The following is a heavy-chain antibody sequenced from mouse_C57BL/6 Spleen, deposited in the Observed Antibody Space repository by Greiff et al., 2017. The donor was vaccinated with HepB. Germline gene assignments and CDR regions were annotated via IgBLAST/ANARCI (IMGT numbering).Heavy chain of an antibody. Sequence: VQLQQSGAELVKPGASVKLSCQASGYTFTEYTIHWVKQRSGQGLEWIGWFYPGSGSIKYNEKFKDKATLTADKSSSTVYMELSRLTSEDSAVYFCARHEDGLPYSNYLAWFAYWGQGTLVTVSA. D-gene: IGHD2-5*01. V-gene: IGHV1-62-2*01. J-gene: IGHJ3*01. CDR1: GYTFTEYT. CDR2: FYPGSGSI. CDR3: ARHEDGLPYSNYLAWFAY.